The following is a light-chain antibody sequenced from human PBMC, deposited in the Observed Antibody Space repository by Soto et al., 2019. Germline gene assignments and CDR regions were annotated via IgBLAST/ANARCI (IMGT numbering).Light chain of an antibody. Sequence: EIVLTQSPDTLSLSPGETATLSCRASQTVIHNYLAWHQQKPGQTHRLLVYGASSRATGIQDRFCGSGSGTDFTLTIRRLEPEDFAVYYCKQHGTSPITFGQGTRLEIK. CDR1: QTVIHNY. CDR3: KQHGTSPIT. V-gene: IGKV3-20*01. CDR2: GAS. J-gene: IGKJ5*01.